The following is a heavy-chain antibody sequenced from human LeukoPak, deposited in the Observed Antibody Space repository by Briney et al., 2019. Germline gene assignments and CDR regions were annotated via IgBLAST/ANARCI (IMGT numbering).Heavy chain of an antibody. V-gene: IGHV4-34*01. CDR2: INHSGST. J-gene: IGHJ3*02. CDR1: GGSFSGYY. D-gene: IGHD3-16*02. Sequence: SETLSLTCAVYGGSFSGYYWSWIRQPPGKGLEWIGEINHSGSTNYNPSLKSRVTISVDTSKNQFSLKLSSVTAADTAVYYCARGSPYYDYVWGSYRPSDAFDIWGQGTMVTVSS. CDR3: ARGSPYYDYVWGSYRPSDAFDI.